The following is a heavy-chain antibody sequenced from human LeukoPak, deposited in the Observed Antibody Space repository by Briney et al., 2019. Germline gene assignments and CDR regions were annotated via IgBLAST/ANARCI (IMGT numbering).Heavy chain of an antibody. V-gene: IGHV3-33*01. J-gene: IGHJ4*02. CDR2: IFYDGSNK. Sequence: PGRSLILSRTASGFTFRNYGMHWVRQAPGEGLEWVAVIFYDGSNKYYADSAKGRFTISRDNSKNTLYLQMNSVRAEDTAVYYCARDVGGEWNFWGQGTLVTVSS. D-gene: IGHD3-16*01. CDR1: GFTFRNYG. CDR3: ARDVGGEWNF.